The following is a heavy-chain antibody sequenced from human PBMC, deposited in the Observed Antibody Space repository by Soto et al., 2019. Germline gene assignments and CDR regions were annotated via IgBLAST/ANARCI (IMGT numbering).Heavy chain of an antibody. CDR1: GFTFGDYA. J-gene: IGHJ4*02. CDR2: IRSKAYGGTT. D-gene: IGHD5-18*01. CDR3: TPIARGYSYGYDY. Sequence: GGSLRLSCTASGFTFGDYAMSWFRQAPGKGLEWVGFIRSKAYGGTTEYAASVKGRFTISRDDSKNTLYLQMNSLKTEDTAVYYCTPIARGYSYGYDYWGQGTLVTV. V-gene: IGHV3-49*03.